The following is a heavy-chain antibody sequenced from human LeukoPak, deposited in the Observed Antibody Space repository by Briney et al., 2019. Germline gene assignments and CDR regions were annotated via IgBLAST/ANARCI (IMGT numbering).Heavy chain of an antibody. CDR3: AKGASGTTGTTGAFDI. V-gene: IGHV3-23*01. D-gene: IGHD1-1*01. J-gene: IGHJ3*02. Sequence: PGGSLRLSCAASGFTFSSYAMSWVRQAPGKGLEWVSAISGSGGRTYCAESVKGRVTISRDNSKHTLYLQMNSLRAADTAVYYCAKGASGTTGTTGAFDIWGQGTMVTVSS. CDR1: GFTFSSYA. CDR2: ISGSGGRT.